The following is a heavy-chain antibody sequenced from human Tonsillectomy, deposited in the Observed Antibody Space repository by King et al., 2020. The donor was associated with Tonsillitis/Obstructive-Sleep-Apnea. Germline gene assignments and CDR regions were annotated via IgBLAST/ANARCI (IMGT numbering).Heavy chain of an antibody. CDR2: INPTGGRT. Sequence: VQLVQSGAEVKKPGASVKVSCKAPGYTFTSYYMHWVRQAPGQGLEWMGIINPTGGRTTYAQKFQGRVTMTRDTSTSTVYMELSSLRSEDTAVYYCARDAGYCSSTSCYSHFDYWGQGTLVTVSS. CDR3: ARDAGYCSSTSCYSHFDY. V-gene: IGHV1-46*01. J-gene: IGHJ4*02. D-gene: IGHD2-2*01. CDR1: GYTFTSYY.